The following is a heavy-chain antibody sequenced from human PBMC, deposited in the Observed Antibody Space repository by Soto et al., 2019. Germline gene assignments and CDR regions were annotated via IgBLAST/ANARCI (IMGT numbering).Heavy chain of an antibody. CDR3: ARDSILSGTTRPPPLDY. CDR1: GFTFSSNA. J-gene: IGHJ4*02. Sequence: GGSLRLSCAASGFTFSSNAMHWVRQAPGKGLEWVAVMSYDGSNEYYADSVKGRFTISRDNSKNTLYLQMNSLRAEDTAVYYCARDSILSGTTRPPPLDYWGQGTLVTVSS. D-gene: IGHD4-17*01. V-gene: IGHV3-30-3*01. CDR2: MSYDGSNE.